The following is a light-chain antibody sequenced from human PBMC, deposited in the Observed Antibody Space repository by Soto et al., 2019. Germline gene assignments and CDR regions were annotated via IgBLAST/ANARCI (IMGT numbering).Light chain of an antibody. J-gene: IGKJ4*01. CDR2: KAS. V-gene: IGKV1-5*03. CDR3: QQDDTYSPHT. CDR1: QNIRTY. Sequence: LSASVGDSVAITCRASQNIRTYLNWYQQKPGKAPKLLIYKASGLESGVPSRFSGSGSGTDFTLTISILHPDDFATHYSQQDDTYSPHTFCG.